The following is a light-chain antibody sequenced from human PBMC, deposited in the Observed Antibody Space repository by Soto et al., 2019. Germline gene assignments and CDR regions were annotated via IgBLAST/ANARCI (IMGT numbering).Light chain of an antibody. Sequence: EIVLTQSPGTLSLSPGERATLSCRASQKISSYLAWYQQKPGQAPRLLIYDASNRATGIPARFSGSGSGTDFTLTISSREPEDFAVYYCQQRSNWPPLTFGGGTKVEIK. CDR1: QKISSY. CDR3: QQRSNWPPLT. J-gene: IGKJ4*01. V-gene: IGKV3-11*01. CDR2: DAS.